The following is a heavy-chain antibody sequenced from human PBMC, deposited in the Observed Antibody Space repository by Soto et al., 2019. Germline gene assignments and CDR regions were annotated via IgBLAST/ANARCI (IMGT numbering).Heavy chain of an antibody. D-gene: IGHD3-9*01. CDR1: GGSISSYY. J-gene: IGHJ5*02. V-gene: IGHV4-59*08. CDR2: IYYSGST. Sequence: QVQLQESGPGLVKPSETLSLTCTVSGGSISSYYWSWIRQPPGKGLEWIGYIYYSGSTNYNPSLKSRVTISVDTSKNQFSLKLSSVTAADTAVYYCARQGVLRYFDWFDPWGQGTLVTVSS. CDR3: ARQGVLRYFDWFDP.